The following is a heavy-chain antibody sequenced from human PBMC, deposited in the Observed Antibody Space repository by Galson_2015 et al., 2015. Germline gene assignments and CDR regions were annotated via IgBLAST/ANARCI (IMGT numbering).Heavy chain of an antibody. CDR3: ARRYFWSGYYDY. CDR1: GGSISRYY. V-gene: IGHV4-39*01. CDR2: IYYSGST. J-gene: IGHJ4*02. D-gene: IGHD3-3*01. Sequence: LSLTCTVSGGSISRYYWSWIRQPPGKGLEWIGSIYYSGSTYYNPSLKSRVTISVDTSKNQFSLKLSSVTAADTAVYYCARRYFWSGYYDYWGQGTLVTVSS.